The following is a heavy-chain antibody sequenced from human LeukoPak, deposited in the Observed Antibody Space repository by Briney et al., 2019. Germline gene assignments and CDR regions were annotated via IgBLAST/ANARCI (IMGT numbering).Heavy chain of an antibody. V-gene: IGHV1-69*04. Sequence: SVKVSCKASGGTFSSYAISWVRQAPGQGLEWMGRIIPILGIANYAQKFQGRVTITADESTSTAYMELSSLRSEDTAVYYCARAPRWGSGAYYYYGTDVWGQGTTVTVSS. J-gene: IGHJ6*02. D-gene: IGHD3-10*01. CDR2: IIPILGIA. CDR1: GGTFSSYA. CDR3: ARAPRWGSGAYYYYGTDV.